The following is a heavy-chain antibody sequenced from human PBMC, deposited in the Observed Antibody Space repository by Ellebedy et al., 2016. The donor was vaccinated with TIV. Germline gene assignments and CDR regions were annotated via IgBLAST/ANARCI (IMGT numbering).Heavy chain of an antibody. V-gene: IGHV3-23*01. D-gene: IGHD1-7*01. CDR3: ARDHQLELDY. Sequence: GESLKISXAASGFTFSSYAMSWVRQAPGKGLEWVSAISGSGGSTYYADSVKGRFTISRDNSKNTLYLQMNSLRAEDTAVFYCARDHQLELDYWGQGTLVTVSS. J-gene: IGHJ4*02. CDR1: GFTFSSYA. CDR2: ISGSGGST.